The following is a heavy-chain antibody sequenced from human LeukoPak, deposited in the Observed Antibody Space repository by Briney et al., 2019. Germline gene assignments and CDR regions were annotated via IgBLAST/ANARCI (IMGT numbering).Heavy chain of an antibody. V-gene: IGHV3-23*01. D-gene: IGHD4-17*01. CDR1: GFTFSSYA. Sequence: GGSLRLSCAASGFTFSSYAMSWVRQAPRKGLEWVSAISGSGGSTYYADSVKGRFTISRDNSKNTLYLQMNSLRAEDTAVYYCVLPYDYGDYVFDYWGQGTLVTVSS. CDR2: ISGSGGST. J-gene: IGHJ4*02. CDR3: VLPYDYGDYVFDY.